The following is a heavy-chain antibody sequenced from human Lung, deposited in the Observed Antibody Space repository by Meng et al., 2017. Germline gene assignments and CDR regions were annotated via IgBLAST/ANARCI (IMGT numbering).Heavy chain of an antibody. D-gene: IGHD6-25*01. Sequence: QGQRVQCGAEVKNPGASVKVSCKPSGYNFPDYYIHWVRRAPGQGLEWMGRINPKSGDTHYAQKFQARVTMTGDTSISTAYMELSGLRSDDTAMYYCARDEDISAAGKLFGDYWGQGTLVTVSS. CDR3: ARDEDISAAGKLFGDY. CDR2: INPKSGDT. J-gene: IGHJ4*02. CDR1: GYNFPDYY. V-gene: IGHV1-2*06.